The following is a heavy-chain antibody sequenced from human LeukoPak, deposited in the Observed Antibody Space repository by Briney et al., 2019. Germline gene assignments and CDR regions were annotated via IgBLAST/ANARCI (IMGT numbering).Heavy chain of an antibody. Sequence: ASVKVSCKASGYTFTNNDINWVRQATGQGLEWMGWMNPNSGNTGYAQKFQGRVTMTRNTSISTAYMELSNLRSEDTAVYYCARAMSWLYWFDPWGQGTLVTVSS. V-gene: IGHV1-8*01. CDR3: ARAMSWLYWFDP. D-gene: IGHD3-10*01. J-gene: IGHJ5*02. CDR2: MNPNSGNT. CDR1: GYTFTNND.